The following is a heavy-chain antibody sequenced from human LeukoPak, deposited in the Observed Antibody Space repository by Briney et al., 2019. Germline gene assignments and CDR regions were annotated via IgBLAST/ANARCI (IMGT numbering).Heavy chain of an antibody. CDR3: TRESGAFSPFGF. Sequence: SETLSLTCAVSGGSILTTNCWSWVRQPPGKGLAWIGEVHLSGASNYNPSLKSRVNMSIDKSKNQLSLELTSVTAADTAIYYCTRESGAFSPFGFWGQGTLVTVSS. D-gene: IGHD1-26*01. J-gene: IGHJ4*02. V-gene: IGHV4-4*02. CDR2: VHLSGAS. CDR1: GGSILTTNC.